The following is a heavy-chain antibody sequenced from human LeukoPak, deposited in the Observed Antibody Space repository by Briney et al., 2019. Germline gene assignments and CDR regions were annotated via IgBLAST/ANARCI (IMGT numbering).Heavy chain of an antibody. J-gene: IGHJ3*02. CDR2: MNPNSGNT. CDR3: ARDGRVVPAANLAFDI. CDR1: GYTFTSYD. Sequence: ASVKVSCKASGYTFTSYDINWVRQATGQGLEWMGWMNPNSGNTGYAQKFQGRVTMTRNTSISTAYMELSSLRSEDTAVYYCARDGRVVPAANLAFDIWGQGTMVTVSS. V-gene: IGHV1-8*01. D-gene: IGHD2-2*01.